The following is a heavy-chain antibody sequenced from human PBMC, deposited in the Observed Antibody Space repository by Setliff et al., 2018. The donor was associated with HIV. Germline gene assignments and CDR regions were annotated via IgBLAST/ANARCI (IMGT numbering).Heavy chain of an antibody. CDR2: IYYTGDI. CDR1: GAFLNTIGDY. Sequence: SETLSLPCSVSGAFLNTIGDYWGRIRQFPGKAPEWIGYIYYTGDIHYHPSLQSRLTLSRDTANNHLSLSLTSVTAADTAVYYCARGGXSKGLSHWGQGTLVTVSS. CDR3: ARGGXSKGLSH. D-gene: IGHD1-26*01. J-gene: IGHJ4*02. V-gene: IGHV4-31*03.